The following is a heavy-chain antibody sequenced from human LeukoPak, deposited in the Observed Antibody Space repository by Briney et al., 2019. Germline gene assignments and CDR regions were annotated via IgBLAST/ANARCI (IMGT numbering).Heavy chain of an antibody. V-gene: IGHV3-23*01. CDR3: AKLTDY. CDR2: ISGGGGST. J-gene: IGHJ4*02. Sequence: PGGSLRLSCSASGFTFSNSAMSWVRQAPGQGLEWVSAISGGGGSTYYADSVKGRFTISRDNSKNTLYLQMNILRVEDTAVYYCAKLTDYWGQGTLVPVSS. CDR1: GFTFSNSA.